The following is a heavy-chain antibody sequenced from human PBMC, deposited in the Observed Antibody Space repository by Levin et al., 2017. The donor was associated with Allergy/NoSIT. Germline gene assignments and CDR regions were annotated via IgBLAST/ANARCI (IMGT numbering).Heavy chain of an antibody. V-gene: IGHV3-30*18. D-gene: IGHD2-8*02. CDR3: AKSGGRYCTGGSCYFDY. CDR1: GFTFSSHG. CDR2: ISDDGSTK. Sequence: GESLKISCAASGFTFSSHGMHWVRQAPGKGLEWVAVISDDGSTKYYADSVKGRFTISRDNSKNTLLVQMNSLRAEDTAVYYCAKSGGRYCTGGSCYFDYWGQGTLVTVSS. J-gene: IGHJ4*02.